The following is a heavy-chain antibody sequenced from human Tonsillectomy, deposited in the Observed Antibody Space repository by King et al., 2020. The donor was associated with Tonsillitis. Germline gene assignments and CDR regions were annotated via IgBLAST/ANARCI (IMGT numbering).Heavy chain of an antibody. J-gene: IGHJ4*02. Sequence: VQLVESGGDLVQPGGSLRLSCTTSVFAFSSSNMHWVVQAPGKGLEWVATIKQDGNEKNYVGSVRGRFTISRDNAKNSVYLQMNSLRDEDTAVYYCVGNWNWGQGTLVTVSS. D-gene: IGHD1-1*01. CDR3: VGNWN. CDR1: VFAFSSSN. CDR2: IKQDGNEK. V-gene: IGHV3-7*01.